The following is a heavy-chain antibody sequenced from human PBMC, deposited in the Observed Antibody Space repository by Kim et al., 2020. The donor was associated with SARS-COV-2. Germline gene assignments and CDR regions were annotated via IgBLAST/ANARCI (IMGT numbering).Heavy chain of an antibody. Sequence: GGSLRLSCAASGFTFSSHAMTWVRQAPGKGLEWDSGISRSGSTTYYADSMKGRFTISRDNSKNTLYLQLNSLRPEDTAVYYCAKTLYGSTTDAFDIWGQGTMVTVSS. J-gene: IGHJ3*02. V-gene: IGHV3-23*01. CDR1: GFTFSSHA. CDR3: AKTLYGSTTDAFDI. CDR2: ISRSGSTT. D-gene: IGHD6-19*01.